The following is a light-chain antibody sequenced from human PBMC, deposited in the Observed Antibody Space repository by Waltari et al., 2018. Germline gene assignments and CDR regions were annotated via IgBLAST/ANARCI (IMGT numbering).Light chain of an antibody. CDR3: CSYAGSYTFV. CDR1: SRALGNSNF. CDR2: DVV. V-gene: IGLV2-11*01. Sequence: QSALTQPRSVSGSPGQSATISCSGTSRALGNSNFVSWYQQHPGTAPKLLIYDVVKRPSGVPDRFSGSKSGNTASLTISGLQTEDEGDYYCCSYAGSYTFVFGGGTQLTVL. J-gene: IGLJ7*01.